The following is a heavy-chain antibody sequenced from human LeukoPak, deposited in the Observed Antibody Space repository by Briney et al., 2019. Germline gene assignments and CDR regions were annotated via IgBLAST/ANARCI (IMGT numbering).Heavy chain of an antibody. J-gene: IGHJ5*02. CDR2: IDPSDSYT. V-gene: IGHV5-10-1*01. Sequence: GASLKISCKGSGYSSTSYWISWVRQLPGKGLEWMGRIDPSDSYTNYSPSFQGHVTISADKSISTAYLQWSSLKASDTAMYYCARLSSGGRLSRNNWFDPWGQGTLVTVSS. D-gene: IGHD2-15*01. CDR3: ARLSSGGRLSRNNWFDP. CDR1: GYSSTSYW.